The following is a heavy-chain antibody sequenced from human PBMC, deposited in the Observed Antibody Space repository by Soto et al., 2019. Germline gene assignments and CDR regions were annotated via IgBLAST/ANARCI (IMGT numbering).Heavy chain of an antibody. CDR2: IYYSGNT. Sequence: PSETLSLTCSVSGGSISSGYYYWSWIRQPPGKGLEWIGYIYYSGNTYYNPSLKSRLIISIDTSKNQFSLKLSSVTAADTAVYYCARGYPTTFGYSSGWYGHHYYFDYWGQGTLVTVSS. D-gene: IGHD6-19*01. CDR3: ARGYPTTFGYSSGWYGHHYYFDY. CDR1: GGSISSGYYY. V-gene: IGHV4-30-4*01. J-gene: IGHJ4*02.